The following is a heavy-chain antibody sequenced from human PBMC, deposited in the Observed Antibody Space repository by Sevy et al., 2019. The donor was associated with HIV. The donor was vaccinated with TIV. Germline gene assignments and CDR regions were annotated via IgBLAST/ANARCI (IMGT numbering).Heavy chain of an antibody. V-gene: IGHV1-18*01. Sequence: ASVKVSCEASGYTFTSYGIIWVRQAPGQGLEWMGWISAYNGNTNYAQRLQGRVTMTTDTSTSKAYMELTGLRSDDTAVYYCAGGPRKYYDSSGYYYPPSYWGQGTLVTVSS. CDR1: GYTFTSYG. CDR2: ISAYNGNT. D-gene: IGHD3-22*01. J-gene: IGHJ4*02. CDR3: AGGPRKYYDSSGYYYPPSY.